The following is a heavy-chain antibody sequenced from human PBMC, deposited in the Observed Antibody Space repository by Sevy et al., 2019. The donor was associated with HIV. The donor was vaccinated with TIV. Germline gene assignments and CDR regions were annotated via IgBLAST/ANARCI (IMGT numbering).Heavy chain of an antibody. CDR2: IIPIFGTA. Sequence: ASVKVSCKASGGTFSSYAISWVRQAPGQGLEWMGGIIPIFGTANYAQKFQGRVTITADKSTSTAYMELSSLRSEDTAVYYCARAEGAAVAGGYYYYMDVWGKGTTVTVSS. V-gene: IGHV1-69*06. D-gene: IGHD6-19*01. CDR3: ARAEGAAVAGGYYYYMDV. J-gene: IGHJ6*03. CDR1: GGTFSSYA.